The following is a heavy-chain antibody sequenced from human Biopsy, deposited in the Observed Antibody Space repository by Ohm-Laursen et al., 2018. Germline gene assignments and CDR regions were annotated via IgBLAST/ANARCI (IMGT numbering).Heavy chain of an antibody. CDR3: AKQGATILSSFDS. V-gene: IGHV3-23*01. D-gene: IGHD3-9*01. Sequence: SLRLSCSASGFTFSNYAMSWVRQAPGKGLEWVSTITSSGGSTYFADSVKGRFTISRDNSKNRLYLQMNSLRGEDTAVYYCAKQGATILSSFDSWGRGTLVTVSS. CDR2: ITSSGGST. CDR1: GFTFSNYA. J-gene: IGHJ5*01.